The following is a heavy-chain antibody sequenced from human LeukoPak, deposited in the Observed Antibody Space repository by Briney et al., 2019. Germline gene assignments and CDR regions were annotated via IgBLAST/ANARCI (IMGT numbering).Heavy chain of an antibody. CDR2: ISSSSRYI. J-gene: IGHJ6*03. CDR3: ARAPSRYCSGGSCYHYYMDV. CDR1: GFTFSTYS. D-gene: IGHD2-15*01. Sequence: GGSLRLSCSASGFTFSTYSMNWVRQAPGKGLEWVSSISSSSRYIYYADSVKGRFTISRDNAKNFLYLQMNSLRAEDTAEYYCARAPSRYCSGGSCYHYYMDVWGKGTTVTVSS. V-gene: IGHV3-21*01.